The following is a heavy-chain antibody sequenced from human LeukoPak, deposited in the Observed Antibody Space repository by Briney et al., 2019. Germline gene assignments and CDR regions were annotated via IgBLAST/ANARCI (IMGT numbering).Heavy chain of an antibody. CDR3: AKDDAWLRFGE. CDR1: GFTFSNHG. J-gene: IGHJ4*02. D-gene: IGHD3-10*01. CDR2: ISPSGDIT. Sequence: GGSLRLSCAASGFTFSNHGMSWVRQAPGKGLEWVSGISPSGDITYYADSVKGRFTISRDNSKNTLYLEVIGLTAEDTAVYYCAKDDAWLRFGEWSQGTLVTVSS. V-gene: IGHV3-23*01.